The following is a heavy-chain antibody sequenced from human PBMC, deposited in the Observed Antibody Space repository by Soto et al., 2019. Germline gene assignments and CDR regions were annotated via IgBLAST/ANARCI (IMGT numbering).Heavy chain of an antibody. V-gene: IGHV3-23*01. J-gene: IGHJ4*02. CDR1: GFTFSNYA. CDR2: ISGSDGST. Sequence: EVQLLESGGGLVQPGGSLRLSCEASGFTFSNYAMSWVGQAPGKGLEWVSVISGSDGSTYYADSVRGRFTICRDNSKNTRYLQINSLRAEDTAVYYCAKGGRYFDWQNFDYWGQGTLVTVSS. CDR3: AKGGRYFDWQNFDY. D-gene: IGHD3-9*01.